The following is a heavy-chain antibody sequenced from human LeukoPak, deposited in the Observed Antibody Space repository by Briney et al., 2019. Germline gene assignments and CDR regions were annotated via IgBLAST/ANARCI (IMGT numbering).Heavy chain of an antibody. CDR3: AKVLIANWFDP. J-gene: IGHJ5*02. CDR2: ISYDGSNK. V-gene: IGHV3-30*18. CDR1: GFTFSSYG. D-gene: IGHD2/OR15-2a*01. Sequence: GRSLKLSCAASGFTFSSYGMHWVRQAPGKGLEWVAVISYDGSNKYYADSVKGRFTISRDNSKNTLYLQMNSLRAEDTAVYYCAKVLIANWFDPWGQGTLVTVSS.